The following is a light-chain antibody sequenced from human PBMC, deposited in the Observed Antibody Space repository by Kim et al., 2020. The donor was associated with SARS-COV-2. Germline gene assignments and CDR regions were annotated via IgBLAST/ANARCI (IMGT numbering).Light chain of an antibody. CDR2: EDH. J-gene: IGLJ3*02. Sequence: GKAVNISRPRSSRSMDYDFVQWVKQRPGSAPTTVIYEDHKRPSGVPDRCSGSGDSSSNSASLTNSGLRTEDEADYYCQSYDDNIWVFGGGTQLTVL. V-gene: IGLV6-57*02. CDR1: SRSMDYDF. CDR3: QSYDDNIWV.